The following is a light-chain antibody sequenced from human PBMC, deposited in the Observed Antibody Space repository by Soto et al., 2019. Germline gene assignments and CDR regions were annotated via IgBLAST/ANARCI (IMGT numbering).Light chain of an antibody. CDR2: EGS. V-gene: IGLV2-23*01. Sequence: QSALTLPASVSGSPGQSLTISCTGNSSDVGSSNLVSWYQQHPGKAPKLIIYEGSRRPSGVSGRFSGSMSGNTASLTISGLQAEDEADYYCCSFARSSTSYVFGTGTKVTVL. CDR3: CSFARSSTSYV. J-gene: IGLJ1*01. CDR1: SSDVGSSNL.